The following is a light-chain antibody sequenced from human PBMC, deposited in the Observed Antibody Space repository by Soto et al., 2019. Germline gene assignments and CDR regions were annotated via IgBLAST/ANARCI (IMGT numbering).Light chain of an antibody. Sequence: DTVLTQFPATLSLSPGERATLSCRASQSVGGNYLAWYQQKSGQPPRLLVFGVSTRASGIPDRFSGSGSGTTFTPTISRREPEDVAVYYCHLTGGIRKWTFGQGTKVEIK. CDR2: GVS. CDR3: HLTGGIRKWT. CDR1: QSVGGNY. V-gene: IGKV3-20*01. J-gene: IGKJ1*01.